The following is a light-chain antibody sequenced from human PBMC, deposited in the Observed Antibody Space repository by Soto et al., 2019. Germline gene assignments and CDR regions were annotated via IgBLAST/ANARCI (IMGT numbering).Light chain of an antibody. V-gene: IGKV3-20*01. CDR2: GSS. CDR3: HQYGVSTVT. Sequence: EIVLTQSPGTLSLSPGERATLSCRASQGVDNYLAWYQQKPVQAPRLLIYGSSSRATGIPDRFSGSGYGTDFTLTISRLEPEDCAVYYCHQYGVSTVTFRQGTTVEI. J-gene: IGKJ1*01. CDR1: QGVDNY.